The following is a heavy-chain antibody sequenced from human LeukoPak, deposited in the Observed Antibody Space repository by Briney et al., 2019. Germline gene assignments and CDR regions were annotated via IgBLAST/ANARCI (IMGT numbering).Heavy chain of an antibody. Sequence: SETLSLTCTVSGGSIDSNIHFWAWIRQPPGKGLEWIGSIFYSGNTYYNPSLKSRVTISVDTSKNQFSLKLSSVTAADTAVYYCARAPFPRYCSSTSCYTDDRGSYFDYWGQGTLVTVSS. CDR2: IFYSGNT. D-gene: IGHD2-2*02. CDR3: ARAPFPRYCSSTSCYTDDRGSYFDY. CDR1: GGSIDSNIHF. V-gene: IGHV4-39*07. J-gene: IGHJ4*02.